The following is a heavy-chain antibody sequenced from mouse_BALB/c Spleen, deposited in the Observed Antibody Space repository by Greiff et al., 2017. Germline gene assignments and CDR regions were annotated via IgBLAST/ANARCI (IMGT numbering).Heavy chain of an antibody. V-gene: IGHV5-4*02. Sequence: EVKVVESGGGLVKPGGSLKLSCAASGFTFSDYYMYWVRQTPEKRLEWVATISDGGSYTYYPDSVKGRFTISRDNAKNNLYLQMSSLKSEDTAMYYCARDGGSSLDYWGQGTTLTVSS. CDR3: ARDGGSSLDY. CDR1: GFTFSDYY. D-gene: IGHD1-1*01. J-gene: IGHJ2*01. CDR2: ISDGGSYT.